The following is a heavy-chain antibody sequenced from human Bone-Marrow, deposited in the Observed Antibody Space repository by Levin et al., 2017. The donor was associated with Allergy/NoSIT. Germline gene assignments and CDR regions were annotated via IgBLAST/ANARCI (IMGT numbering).Heavy chain of an antibody. Sequence: LSLTCAASGFTFSSYAMHWVRQAPGKGLEWVAVISYDGSNKYYADSVKGRFTISRDNSKNTLYLQMNSLRAEDTAVYYCARERTSTVTTDDFDAFDIWGQGTMVTVSS. CDR1: GFTFSSYA. CDR3: ARERTSTVTTDDFDAFDI. V-gene: IGHV3-30-3*01. CDR2: ISYDGSNK. J-gene: IGHJ3*02. D-gene: IGHD4-17*01.